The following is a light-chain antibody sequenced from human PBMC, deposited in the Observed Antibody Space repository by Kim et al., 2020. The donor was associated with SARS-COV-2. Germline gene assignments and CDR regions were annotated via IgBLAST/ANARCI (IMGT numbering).Light chain of an antibody. J-gene: IGLJ2*01. V-gene: IGLV1-44*01. CDR3: AVWDDSLNGVV. CDR1: NSNIGSNP. CDR2: SND. Sequence: GQRLTISCSGSNSNIGSNPVNWYQQLPGTAPKLLISSNDQRPSGVPDRFSGSKSGTSASLAISGLQSEDEADYYCAVWDDSLNGVVFGGGTQLTVL.